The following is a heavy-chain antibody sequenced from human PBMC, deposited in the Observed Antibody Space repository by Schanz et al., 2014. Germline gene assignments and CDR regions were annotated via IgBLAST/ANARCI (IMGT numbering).Heavy chain of an antibody. J-gene: IGHJ4*02. CDR1: GFSFSSYA. V-gene: IGHV3-23*01. CDR2: ISGSGAST. Sequence: EVQLLESGGGLVQPGGSLRLSCATSGFSFSSYAINWVRQAPGKGLEWVSGISGSGASTYYADSVKGRFTISRDNSNKTVDLQMNSLRVEDTALYYCVRDELLWFGEVLSLDYWGQGALVTVSS. D-gene: IGHD3-10*01. CDR3: VRDELLWFGEVLSLDY.